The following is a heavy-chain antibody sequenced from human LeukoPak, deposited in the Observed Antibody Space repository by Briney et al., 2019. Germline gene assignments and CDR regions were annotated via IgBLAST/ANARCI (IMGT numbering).Heavy chain of an antibody. J-gene: IGHJ6*03. CDR2: MNHHGTT. Sequence: SETLSLTCAVSGESLRGYNWNWIRRPPGKGLEWIAEMNHHGTTNYNPSLKSRVSTSVDTSKRHFSLTMTSVTAADTSVYYCARQSIAARGYYYYMDVWGKGTTVTVSS. CDR3: ARQSIAARGYYYYMDV. V-gene: IGHV4-34*01. CDR1: GESLRGYN. D-gene: IGHD6-6*01.